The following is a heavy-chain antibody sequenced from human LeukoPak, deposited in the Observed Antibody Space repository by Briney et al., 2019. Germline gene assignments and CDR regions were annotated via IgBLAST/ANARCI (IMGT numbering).Heavy chain of an antibody. V-gene: IGHV3-43*01. CDR2: INRRGHT. CDR1: GFTFDRFT. Sequence: GGSLRLSCAASGFTFDRFTIHWVRQTPGKGLEWVSLINRRGHTFYADSVKGRFTISRDNAKNSLYPQMNSMRAEDTAVYYCAELGITMIGGVWGKGTTVTISS. D-gene: IGHD3-10*02. CDR3: AELGITMIGGV. J-gene: IGHJ6*04.